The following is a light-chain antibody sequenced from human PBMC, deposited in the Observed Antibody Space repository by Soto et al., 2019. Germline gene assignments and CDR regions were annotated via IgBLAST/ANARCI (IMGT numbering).Light chain of an antibody. CDR1: QNLDSKY. Sequence: EIVLTQSPGTLSLSPGERATLSCRASQNLDSKYLVWYQQKLGQAPSLLVYGASTRATGIPDRFSGSGSGTDFTLTISRLASEDFAVYYCQVYGSPPSVGQGTKLEIK. CDR3: QVYGSPPS. V-gene: IGKV3-20*01. CDR2: GAS. J-gene: IGKJ2*01.